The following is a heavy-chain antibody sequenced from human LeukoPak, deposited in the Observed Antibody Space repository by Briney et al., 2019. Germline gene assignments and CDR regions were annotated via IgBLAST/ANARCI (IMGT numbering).Heavy chain of an antibody. J-gene: IGHJ6*03. D-gene: IGHD4-23*01. CDR1: GFTFSGSA. CDR2: IRSKANSYAT. CDR3: TSYRWIGGNAGDYYYYMDV. V-gene: IGHV3-73*01. Sequence: GGSLRLSCAASGFTFSGSAIHWVRQASGKGLEWVGRIRSKANSYATAYAASVKGRFTISRDGSKNTAYLQMNSLKTEDTAVDHCTSYRWIGGNAGDYYYYMDVWGKGTTVTVSS.